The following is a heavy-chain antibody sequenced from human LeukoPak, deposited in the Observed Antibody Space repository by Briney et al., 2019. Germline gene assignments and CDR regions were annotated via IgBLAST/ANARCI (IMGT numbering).Heavy chain of an antibody. CDR3: ATEGAGTRQDFYMDV. D-gene: IGHD1-1*01. CDR1: GYTLTELS. J-gene: IGHJ6*03. CDR2: FDPEDGET. V-gene: IGHV1-24*01. Sequence: ASVKVSCKVSGYTLTELSMHWVRQAPGKGLEWMGGFDPEDGETIYAQKFQGRVTMTEDTSTDTAYMELSSLRSEDTAVYYCATEGAGTRQDFYMDVWGKGTTVTVSS.